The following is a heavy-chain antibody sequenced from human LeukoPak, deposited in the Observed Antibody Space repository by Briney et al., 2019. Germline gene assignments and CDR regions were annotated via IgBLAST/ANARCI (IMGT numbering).Heavy chain of an antibody. CDR2: IKGKPDGGAI. J-gene: IGHJ4*02. CDR3: TTDPRY. Sequence: GGSLRLSLAATVFTFSRYRISWVRRAPGKGREWIGRIKGKPDGGAIDYIAPVRGRFSNSRDDSKNLVFLQMDRLKIEDTAVYYCTTDPRYWGQGTMVTVSS. CDR1: VFTFSRYR. V-gene: IGHV3-15*01.